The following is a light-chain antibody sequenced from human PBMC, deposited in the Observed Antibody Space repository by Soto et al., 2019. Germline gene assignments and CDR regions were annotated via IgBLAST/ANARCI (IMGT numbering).Light chain of an antibody. CDR3: LSGEISGTYWL. CDR2: KDS. CDR1: VVPKKY. Sequence: SYELTQQPSVSVSLGQMARTTCSGEVVPKKYAYWYQQKPGHVPVLVIYKDSERPSGIPERFSGSSSGTIVTLTSSGVQAEDEADYYCLSGEISGTYWLLGGGTKVTAL. V-gene: IGLV3-16*01. J-gene: IGLJ3*02.